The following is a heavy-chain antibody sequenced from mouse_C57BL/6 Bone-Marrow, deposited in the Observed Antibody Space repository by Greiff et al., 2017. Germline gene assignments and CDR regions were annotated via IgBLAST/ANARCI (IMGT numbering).Heavy chain of an antibody. J-gene: IGHJ4*01. CDR1: GYTFTSYW. CDR2: IDPSDSYT. CDR3: ARRWLLNAMDY. V-gene: IGHV1-69*01. Sequence: QVQLQQPGAELVMPGASVKLSCKASGYTFTSYWMHWVKQRPGQGLEWIGEIDPSDSYTNYNQKFKGKSTLTVDKSSSTAYMQRSSLTSEDAAVFYCARRWLLNAMDYWGQGTSVTVSS. D-gene: IGHD2-3*01.